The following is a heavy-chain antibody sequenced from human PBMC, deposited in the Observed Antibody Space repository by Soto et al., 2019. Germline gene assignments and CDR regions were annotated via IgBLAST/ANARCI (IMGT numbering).Heavy chain of an antibody. V-gene: IGHV1-8*01. Sequence: QVQLVQSGAEVKKPGASVKVSCTASGYTFRSYDIHWVRQATGQGLEWMGWVNPNTGNTGYAQRFQGRVTMTRAISKSTADTELTRLTSEDTTIYCCAIAYGAGSFDFWGPGTLVSVSS. CDR1: GYTFRSYD. CDR3: AIAYGAGSFDF. CDR2: VNPNTGNT. J-gene: IGHJ5*01. D-gene: IGHD3-10*01.